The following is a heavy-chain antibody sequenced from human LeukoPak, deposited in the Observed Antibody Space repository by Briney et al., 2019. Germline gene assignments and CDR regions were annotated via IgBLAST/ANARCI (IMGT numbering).Heavy chain of an antibody. V-gene: IGHV4-39*07. D-gene: IGHD6-13*01. CDR3: ARGLEAAAGTRDNYYYYYYMDV. J-gene: IGHJ6*03. CDR1: GGSISSSSYY. CDR2: INHSGST. Sequence: SETLSLTCTVSGGSISSSSYYWGWIRQPPGKGLEWIGEINHSGSTNYNPSLKSRVTISVDTSKNQFSLKLSSVTAADTAVYYCARGLEAAAGTRDNYYYYYYMDVWGKGTTVTVSS.